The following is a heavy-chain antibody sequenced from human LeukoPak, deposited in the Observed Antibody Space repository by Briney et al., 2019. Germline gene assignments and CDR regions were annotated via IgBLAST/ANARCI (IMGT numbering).Heavy chain of an antibody. D-gene: IGHD3-22*01. J-gene: IGHJ4*02. Sequence: ASVKVSCKASGYTFTDYSIHWVRQAPGQGLEWMGWIIPNSGGTNYARKFQGRVTMTRDTSSSTAFMELSSLISDDTAMYYCARKYNDSGGYYFWGQGTLVTVSS. CDR1: GYTFTDYS. CDR2: IIPNSGGT. CDR3: ARKYNDSGGYYF. V-gene: IGHV1-2*02.